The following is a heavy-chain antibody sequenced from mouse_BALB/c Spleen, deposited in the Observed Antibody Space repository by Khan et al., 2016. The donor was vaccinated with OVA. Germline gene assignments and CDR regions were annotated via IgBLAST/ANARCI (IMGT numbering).Heavy chain of an antibody. V-gene: IGHV1-4*01. CDR1: GYTFTGYS. CDR3: ARDFHYYGSRGALDY. D-gene: IGHD1-1*01. Sequence: QVQLQQSGAELARPGASVKMSCKASGYTFTGYSMHWIKQRPGQGLEWIGYISPSNAYTNYNQKFKDKATLTADKSSSTAYMQLSSLTSEYSAVYYCARDFHYYGSRGALDYWGQGTSVTVSS. CDR2: ISPSNAYT. J-gene: IGHJ4*01.